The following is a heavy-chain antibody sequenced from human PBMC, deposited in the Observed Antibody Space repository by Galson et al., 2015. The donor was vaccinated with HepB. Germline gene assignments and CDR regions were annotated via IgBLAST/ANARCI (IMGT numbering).Heavy chain of an antibody. Sequence: SLRLSCAASGFTVSRNYMRWVRQAPGKGLEWVSVIYSGGRTYYADSVKGRFTISRDNSKNTRYLQMNSLRAEDTAGYYCARDYDDSSGYSAGYYSGMDVWGQGTTVTAS. CDR2: IYSGGRT. D-gene: IGHD3-22*01. CDR1: GFTVSRNY. J-gene: IGHJ6*02. V-gene: IGHV3-66*02. CDR3: ARDYDDSSGYSAGYYSGMDV.